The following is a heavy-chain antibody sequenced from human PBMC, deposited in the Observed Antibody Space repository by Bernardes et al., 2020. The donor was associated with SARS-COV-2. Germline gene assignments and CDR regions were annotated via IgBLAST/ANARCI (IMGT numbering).Heavy chain of an antibody. CDR2: IYTSGST. CDR1: GGSISSGSYY. D-gene: IGHD2-15*01. J-gene: IGHJ6*02. V-gene: IGHV4-61*02. Sequence: SETLSLTCTVSGGSISSGSYYWSWIRQPAGKGLEWIGRIYTSGSTNYNPSLKSRVTISVDTSKNQFSLKLSSVTAADTAVYYCASDFQTGALQYYYYGMDVWGQGTTVTVSS. CDR3: ASDFQTGALQYYYYGMDV.